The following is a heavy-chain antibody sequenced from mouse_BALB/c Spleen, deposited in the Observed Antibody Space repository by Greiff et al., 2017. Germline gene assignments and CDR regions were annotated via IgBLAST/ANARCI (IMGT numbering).Heavy chain of an antibody. V-gene: IGHV1-80*01. CDR2: IYPGDGDT. D-gene: IGHD2-12*01. Sequence: VQLQQSGAELVRPGSSVKISCKASGYAFSSYWMNWVKQRPGQGLEWIGQIYPGDGDTNYNGKFKGKATLTADKSSSTAYMQLSSLTSEDSAVYFCAREGSPYYSRAMDYWGQGTSVTVSS. J-gene: IGHJ4*01. CDR3: AREGSPYYSRAMDY. CDR1: GYAFSSYW.